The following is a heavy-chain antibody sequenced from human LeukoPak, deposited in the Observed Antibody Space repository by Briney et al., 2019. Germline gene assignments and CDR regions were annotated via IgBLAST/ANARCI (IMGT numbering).Heavy chain of an antibody. D-gene: IGHD3-22*01. J-gene: IGHJ3*02. V-gene: IGHV3-74*01. CDR2: INTGGSST. CDR3: ASSDYDSSGSAFDI. CDR1: GFSFSTYW. Sequence: GGSLRLSCAASGFSFSTYWMHWVRQPPGKGLVWVSRINTGGSSTRYADSVKGRLTISRDNAKNTLYLQMNSLRAEDTAVYYCASSDYDSSGSAFDIWGQGTMVTVSS.